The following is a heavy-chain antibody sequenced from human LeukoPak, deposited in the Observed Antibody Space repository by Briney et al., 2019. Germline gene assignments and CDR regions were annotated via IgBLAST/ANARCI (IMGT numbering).Heavy chain of an antibody. Sequence: PGGSLRLSCAASGFTFSSYAMSWVRQAPGKGLEWVSAISGSGGSTYYADSVKGRFTISRDNSKNTLYLQMNSLRAEDTAVYYCAKWELRFLEWLLPGNGMDVWGQGTTVTVSS. CDR3: AKWELRFLEWLLPGNGMDV. D-gene: IGHD3-3*01. CDR1: GFTFSSYA. V-gene: IGHV3-23*01. CDR2: ISGSGGST. J-gene: IGHJ6*02.